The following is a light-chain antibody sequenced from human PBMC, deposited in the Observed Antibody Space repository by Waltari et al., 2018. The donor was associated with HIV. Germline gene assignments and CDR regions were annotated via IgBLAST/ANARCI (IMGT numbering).Light chain of an antibody. CDR3: LTYVSKTSTWQ. J-gene: IGLJ3*02. Sequence: QSALTQPASVSGNPGQSVTITCTGTDLDIGNYNLVSWFQQHPGKAPKLLIYDVSKPPSCVSSRFARSKSGYFASLTISWLLTEDKSSYYCLTYVSKTSTWQFGGGTYLTV. CDR1: DLDIGNYNL. V-gene: IGLV2-23*02. CDR2: DVS.